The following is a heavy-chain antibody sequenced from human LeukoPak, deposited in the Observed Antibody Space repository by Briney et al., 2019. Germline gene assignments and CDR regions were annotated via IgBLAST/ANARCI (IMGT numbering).Heavy chain of an antibody. CDR3: ARDLHYYDSSGYYFDY. V-gene: IGHV3-23*01. Sequence: GVSLRLSCAASGFTFNHYAMSWVRQAPGKGLEWVSGINHHGHTFYADSVKGRFTISRDNSKNTLYLQMNSLRAEDTAVYYCARDLHYYDSSGYYFDYWGQGTLVTVSS. D-gene: IGHD3-22*01. CDR1: GFTFNHYA. J-gene: IGHJ4*02. CDR2: INHHGHT.